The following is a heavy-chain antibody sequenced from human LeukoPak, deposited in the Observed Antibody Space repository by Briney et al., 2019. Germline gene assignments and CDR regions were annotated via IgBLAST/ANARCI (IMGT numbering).Heavy chain of an antibody. CDR3: ATGAVAGHNHY. CDR1: EYTLTELS. D-gene: IGHD6-19*01. Sequence: ASVKVSCTVSEYTLTELSMHWGRQAPGKGLEWMGGFDSEDGETIYAQKFQGRVTMTEDTSSDTAYMELSSLRSEDTAVYYCATGAVAGHNHYWGQGTLVTVSS. CDR2: FDSEDGET. J-gene: IGHJ4*02. V-gene: IGHV1-24*01.